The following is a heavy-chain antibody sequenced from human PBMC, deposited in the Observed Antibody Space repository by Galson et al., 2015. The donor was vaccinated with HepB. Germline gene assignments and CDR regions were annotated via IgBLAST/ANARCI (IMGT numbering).Heavy chain of an antibody. Sequence: SLRLSCAASRFTFSTFAMSWVRQAPGKGLEWVSAISGTDGSTYYADSVKGRFTISRDNSKNTLYLQMNSLRAEDTALYYCAKGGLNMALPNWYFDSWGQGTLVTVSS. CDR2: ISGTDGST. CDR3: AKGGLNMALPNWYFDS. J-gene: IGHJ4*02. V-gene: IGHV3-23*01. CDR1: RFTFSTFA. D-gene: IGHD5-24*01.